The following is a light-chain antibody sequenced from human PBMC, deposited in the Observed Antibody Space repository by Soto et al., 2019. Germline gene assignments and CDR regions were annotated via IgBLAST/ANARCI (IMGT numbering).Light chain of an antibody. CDR1: QDISNH. CDR2: DAS. J-gene: IGKJ3*01. Sequence: DIQMTQSPPSLSASVGDRVTITCQASQDISNHVNWYQQKAGEAPNLLIYDASKLETGVPSRFNGGVSGTDFTLTISSLQPEDAATYYCHQYDNFLFTFGPGTKVDIK. V-gene: IGKV1-33*01. CDR3: HQYDNFLFT.